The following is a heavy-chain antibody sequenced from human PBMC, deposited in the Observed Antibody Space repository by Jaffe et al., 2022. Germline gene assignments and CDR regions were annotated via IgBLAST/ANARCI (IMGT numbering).Heavy chain of an antibody. J-gene: IGHJ4*02. CDR1: GLTLIYNY. CDR3: ARSEYSGYHSILDS. D-gene: IGHD5-12*01. V-gene: IGHV1-46*03. Sequence: QVQLVQSGAEVKKPGASMKISCKAFGLTLIYNYYHWVRQAPGQGLEWMGILDPKDGRATYPQKFQGRVTMTRDTAASTIYLDVANLRSDDTAVYFCARSEYSGYHSILDSWGQGTQVTVSS. CDR2: LDPKDGRA.